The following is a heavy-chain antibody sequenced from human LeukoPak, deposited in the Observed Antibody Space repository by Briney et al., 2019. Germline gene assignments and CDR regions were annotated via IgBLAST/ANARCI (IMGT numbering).Heavy chain of an antibody. D-gene: IGHD3-10*01. Sequence: PSETLSLTCAVYGGSFSGYYWSWIRQPPGKGLEWIGEINHSGSTNYNPSLKSRVTISVDTSKNQFSLKLSSVTAADTAIYFCARVGSTWSYYFDYWGQGTLATVSS. J-gene: IGHJ4*02. CDR1: GGSFSGYY. CDR3: ARVGSTWSYYFDY. V-gene: IGHV4-34*01. CDR2: INHSGST.